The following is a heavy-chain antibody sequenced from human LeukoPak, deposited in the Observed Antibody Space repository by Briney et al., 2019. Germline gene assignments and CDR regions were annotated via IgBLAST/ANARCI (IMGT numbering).Heavy chain of an antibody. CDR3: ARLYYDFWSGYPDENSWFDP. Sequence: PGGPLRLSCAASGFTFSSYAMSWVRQAPGKGLEWVSAISGSGGSTYYADSVKGRFTISRDNSKNTLYLQMNSLRAEDTAVYYCARLYYDFWSGYPDENSWFDPWGQGTLVTVSS. CDR1: GFTFSSYA. J-gene: IGHJ5*02. CDR2: ISGSGGST. D-gene: IGHD3-3*01. V-gene: IGHV3-23*01.